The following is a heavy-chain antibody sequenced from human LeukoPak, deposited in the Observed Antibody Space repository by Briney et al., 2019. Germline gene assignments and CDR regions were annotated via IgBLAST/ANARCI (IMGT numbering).Heavy chain of an antibody. CDR2: IYSGGST. CDR1: RFTVSSNY. D-gene: IGHD2-15*01. J-gene: IGHJ3*02. Sequence: TGGSLRLSCAASRFTVSSNYMSWVRQAPGKGLEWVSVIYSGGSTYYADSVKGRFTISRDNSKNTLYLQMNSLRAEDTAVYYCARDGRYCSGGSCYSDAFDIWGQGTMVTVSS. CDR3: ARDGRYCSGGSCYSDAFDI. V-gene: IGHV3-53*01.